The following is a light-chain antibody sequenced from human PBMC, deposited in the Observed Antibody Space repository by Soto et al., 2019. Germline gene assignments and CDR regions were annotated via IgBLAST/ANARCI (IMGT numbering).Light chain of an antibody. CDR3: SSYTTSSTVL. CDR1: SSDIGGYNY. V-gene: IGLV2-14*01. J-gene: IGLJ2*01. Sequence: QSVLTQPASVSGSPGQSITISCTGGSSDIGGYNYVSWYQQHPGTAPKLIIYEVSNRPSGVSNRFSGSKSGNTASLTISGLQAEGEADYYCSSYTTSSTVLFVGGTKLTVL. CDR2: EVS.